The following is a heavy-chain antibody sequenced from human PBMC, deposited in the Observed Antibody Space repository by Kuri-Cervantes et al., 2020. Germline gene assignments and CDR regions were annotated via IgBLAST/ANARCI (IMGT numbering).Heavy chain of an antibody. CDR2: ISACGAAT. CDR3: AKDTGGFLEWLLDY. V-gene: IGHV3-23*01. CDR1: GFTFSSYA. J-gene: IGHJ4*02. D-gene: IGHD3-3*01. Sequence: GGSLRLSCAASGFTFSSYAMRWVRQAPGKGLEWVSGISACGAATDNADSVKGRITISRDNSKNTLYLQMNSLRAEDTAVYYCAKDTGGFLEWLLDYWGQGTLVTVSS.